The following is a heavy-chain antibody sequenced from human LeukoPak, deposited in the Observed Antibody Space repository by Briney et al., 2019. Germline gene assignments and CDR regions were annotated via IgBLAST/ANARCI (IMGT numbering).Heavy chain of an antibody. D-gene: IGHD4-17*01. J-gene: IGHJ2*01. CDR2: ISYDGSNK. V-gene: IGHV3-30-3*01. Sequence: GGSLRLSCAASAFTFSTYAMHWVRQAPGKGLEWVAVISYDGSNKYYADSVKGRFTISRDNSKNTLYLQMNSLRAEDTAVYYCAKDRDGDYGWYFDLWGRGTLVTVSS. CDR1: AFTFSTYA. CDR3: AKDRDGDYGWYFDL.